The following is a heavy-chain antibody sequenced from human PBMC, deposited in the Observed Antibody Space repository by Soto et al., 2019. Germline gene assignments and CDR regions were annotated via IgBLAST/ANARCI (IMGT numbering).Heavy chain of an antibody. Sequence: GGCLRLSCAASGFSFSSYAMHWVRQAPGKGLEWVSVISFEGNDKYYADSVKGRFTISRDENENTLYLQMNSLRPEDTAVYYCARDRYLDSYAFDSWGQGTLVTVSS. CDR2: ISFEGNDK. CDR3: ARDRYLDSYAFDS. V-gene: IGHV3-30-3*01. D-gene: IGHD3-9*01. CDR1: GFSFSSYA. J-gene: IGHJ4*02.